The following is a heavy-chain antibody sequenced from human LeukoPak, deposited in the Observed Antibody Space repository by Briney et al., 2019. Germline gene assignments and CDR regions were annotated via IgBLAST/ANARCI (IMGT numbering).Heavy chain of an antibody. D-gene: IGHD2-15*01. CDR1: GGTFSSYA. V-gene: IGHV1-69*06. CDR3: ARAYCGGGSCYHSRGWFGP. Sequence: ASVKVSCKASGGTFSSYAISWVRQAPGQGLEWMGGIIPIFGTANYAQKFQGRVTITADKSTSTAYMELSSLRSEDTAVYYCARAYCGGGSCYHSRGWFGPWGQGTLVTVSS. J-gene: IGHJ5*02. CDR2: IIPIFGTA.